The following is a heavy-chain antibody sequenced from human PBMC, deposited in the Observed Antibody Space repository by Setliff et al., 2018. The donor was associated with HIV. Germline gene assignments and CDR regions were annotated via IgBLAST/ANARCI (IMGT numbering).Heavy chain of an antibody. V-gene: IGHV3-21*01. CDR3: ARSRSTRDAFDI. D-gene: IGHD2-2*01. CDR1: GFSFFNFA. CDR2: ISSSGSYI. J-gene: IGHJ3*02. Sequence: GESLKISCATSGFSFFNFALNWVRQAPGKGLEWVSSISSSGSYIYYADSVKGRFTISRDDATKSLFLQMDSLRAEDTAVYYCARSRSTRDAFDIWGQGTMVTVS.